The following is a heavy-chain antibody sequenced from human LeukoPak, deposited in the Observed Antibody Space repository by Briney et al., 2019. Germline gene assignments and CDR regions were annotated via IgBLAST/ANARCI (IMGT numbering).Heavy chain of an antibody. CDR3: AKVPDYDYVWGSYCH. V-gene: IGHV3-23*01. D-gene: IGHD3-16*01. Sequence: GGSLRLSCAAPGFTFSSYAMSWVRQAPGKGLEWVSAISGSGGSTYYADSVKGRFTISRDNSKNTLYLQMNSLRAEDTAVYYCAKVPDYDYVWGSYCHWGQGTLVTVSS. J-gene: IGHJ4*02. CDR1: GFTFSSYA. CDR2: ISGSGGST.